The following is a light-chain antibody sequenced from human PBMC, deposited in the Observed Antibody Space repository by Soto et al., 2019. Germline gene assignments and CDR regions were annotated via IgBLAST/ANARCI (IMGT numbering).Light chain of an antibody. V-gene: IGLV1-40*01. J-gene: IGLJ2*01. CDR2: GNS. CDR1: SSNIGTGYD. Sequence: QSVLTQPPSVSGAPGQRVTISCTGSSSNIGTGYDVHWYQQLPGTAPKLHIYGNSNRPSGVPDRFSGSKSGTSASLAITGLQADDEADYYCQSYDSNLSVVFGGGTKVTVL. CDR3: QSYDSNLSVV.